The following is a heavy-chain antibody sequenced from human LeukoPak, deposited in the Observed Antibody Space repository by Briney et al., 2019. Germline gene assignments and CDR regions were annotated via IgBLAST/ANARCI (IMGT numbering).Heavy chain of an antibody. J-gene: IGHJ4*02. V-gene: IGHV3-23*01. D-gene: IGHD3-16*02. Sequence: SGGSLRLSCAASGFTFSSYAMSWVRQAPGKGLEWVSAISGSGGSTYYADSVKGRFTISRDSSKNTLYLQMNSLRAEDTAVYYCAKDRLRLGELSFDYWGQGTLVTVSS. CDR1: GFTFSSYA. CDR2: ISGSGGST. CDR3: AKDRLRLGELSFDY.